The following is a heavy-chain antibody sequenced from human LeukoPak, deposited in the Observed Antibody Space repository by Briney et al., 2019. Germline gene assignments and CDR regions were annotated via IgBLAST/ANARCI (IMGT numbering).Heavy chain of an antibody. Sequence: SETLSLTCTVSGGSISSYYWSWIRQPPGKGLEWIGYIYYSGSTNYNPSLKSRVTISVDTSKNQFSLKLSSVTAADTAVYYCARHRGNYYAFIDYWGQGTLVTVSS. CDR1: GGSISSYY. D-gene: IGHD3-22*01. V-gene: IGHV4-59*01. CDR3: ARHRGNYYAFIDY. CDR2: IYYSGST. J-gene: IGHJ4*02.